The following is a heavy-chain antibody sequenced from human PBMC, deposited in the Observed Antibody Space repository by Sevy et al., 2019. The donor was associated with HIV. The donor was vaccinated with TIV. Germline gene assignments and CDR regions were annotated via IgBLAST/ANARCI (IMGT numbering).Heavy chain of an antibody. CDR3: ARDCSSTSCLWGLDV. Sequence: GGSLRLSCAVSGFTFRSYWMSWVRLAPGKGLEWVAHIKVDGSEKYHVDSVKGRFTISRDNAKNSLFLQMNSLRVEDTAVYYCARDCSSTSCLWGLDVWGQGTAVTVSS. CDR2: IKVDGSEK. J-gene: IGHJ6*02. V-gene: IGHV3-7*03. CDR1: GFTFRSYW. D-gene: IGHD2-2*01.